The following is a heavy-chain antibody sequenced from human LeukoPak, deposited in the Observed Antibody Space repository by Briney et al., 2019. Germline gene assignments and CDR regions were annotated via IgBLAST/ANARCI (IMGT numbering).Heavy chain of an antibody. CDR2: IYTSGST. D-gene: IGHD6-13*01. CDR3: ARVIAAAGSLAFDI. J-gene: IGHJ3*02. Sequence: SETLSLTCTVSGGSISSYYWSWIRQPAGKGLGWIGRIYTSGSTNYNPSLKSRVTMSVDTSKNQFSLKLSSVTAADTAVYYCARVIAAAGSLAFDIWGQGTMVTVSS. CDR1: GGSISSYY. V-gene: IGHV4-4*07.